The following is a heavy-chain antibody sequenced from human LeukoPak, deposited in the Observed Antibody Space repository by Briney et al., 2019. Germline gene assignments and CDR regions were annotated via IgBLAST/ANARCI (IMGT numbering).Heavy chain of an antibody. CDR3: ARESAMVPSDY. D-gene: IGHD5-18*01. J-gene: IGHJ4*02. Sequence: ASVKVSCKDSGYTFTGYYMHLVRQAPGQGLEWMGRINPNSGGTNYAQKFQGRVTMTRDTSISTAYMELSRLRSDDTAVYYCARESAMVPSDYWGQGTLATVSS. CDR1: GYTFTGYY. V-gene: IGHV1-2*06. CDR2: INPNSGGT.